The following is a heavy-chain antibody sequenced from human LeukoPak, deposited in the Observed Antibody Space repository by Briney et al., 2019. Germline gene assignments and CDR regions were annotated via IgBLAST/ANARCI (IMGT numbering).Heavy chain of an antibody. Sequence: SGGSLRLSCAASGFTFSSYAMSWVRQAPGKGLEWVSGISGSDGSTYYADSVKGRFTISRDNSKNTLYLQMNSLRAEDTAVYYCAKISGYDLTPSDYWGQGTLVTVSS. J-gene: IGHJ4*02. CDR1: GFTFSSYA. V-gene: IGHV3-23*01. CDR2: ISGSDGST. D-gene: IGHD5-12*01. CDR3: AKISGYDLTPSDY.